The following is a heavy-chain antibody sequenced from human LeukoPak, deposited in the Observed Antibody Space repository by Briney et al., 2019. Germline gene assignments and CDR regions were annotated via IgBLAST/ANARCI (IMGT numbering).Heavy chain of an antibody. V-gene: IGHV3-23*01. CDR2: ISGSGGST. Sequence: TGGSLRLSCAASGFTFNRYAMHWVRQAPGKGLEWVSAISGSGGSTYYADSVKGRFTISRDNSKNTLYLQMNSLRAEDTAVYYCAKIVFPGGFDPWGQGTLVTVSS. CDR1: GFTFNRYA. D-gene: IGHD3-10*01. J-gene: IGHJ5*02. CDR3: AKIVFPGGFDP.